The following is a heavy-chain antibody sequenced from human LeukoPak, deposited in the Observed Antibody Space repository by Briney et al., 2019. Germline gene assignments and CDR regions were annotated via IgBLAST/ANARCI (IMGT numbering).Heavy chain of an antibody. Sequence: GRSLRLSCAASGFTFDDYAMHWVRHAPGKGLEWVSGISWNSGSIGYADSVKGRFTISRDNAKNSLYLQMNSLRAEDTALYHCAKNWGSFSWFFDLWGRGTLVTVSS. V-gene: IGHV3-9*01. D-gene: IGHD7-27*01. CDR3: AKNWGSFSWFFDL. CDR1: GFTFDDYA. CDR2: ISWNSGSI. J-gene: IGHJ2*01.